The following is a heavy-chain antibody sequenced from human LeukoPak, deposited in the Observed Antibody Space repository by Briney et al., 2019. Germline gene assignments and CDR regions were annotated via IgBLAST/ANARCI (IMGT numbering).Heavy chain of an antibody. J-gene: IGHJ4*02. D-gene: IGHD1-1*01. CDR3: AKRFSSTASTDSSDY. Sequence: GGSLRLSCAASGFTFSSYGMSWVRQAPGKGLEWVSSISGSGDNIYHADSVKGRFTVSRDSSKNTLYLQMNSLRAEDTAVYYCAKRFSSTASTDSSDYWGQGTLVTVSS. CDR1: GFTFSSYG. V-gene: IGHV3-23*01. CDR2: ISGSGDNI.